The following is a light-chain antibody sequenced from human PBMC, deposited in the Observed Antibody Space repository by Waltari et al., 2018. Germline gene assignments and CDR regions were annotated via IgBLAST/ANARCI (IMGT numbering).Light chain of an antibody. Sequence: EIVMTQSPATLSVSPGERATLSCRASQSVSSNLAWYQQKPGQAPRLLMYGASTRATGIPARFSGSGSGTEFTLTISSLQSEDFAVYYCQHYNNWPPWTFGQGTKEEIK. CDR2: GAS. J-gene: IGKJ1*01. CDR1: QSVSSN. V-gene: IGKV3-15*01. CDR3: QHYNNWPPWT.